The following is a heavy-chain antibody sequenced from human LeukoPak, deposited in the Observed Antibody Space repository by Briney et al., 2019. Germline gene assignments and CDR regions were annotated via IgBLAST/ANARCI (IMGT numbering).Heavy chain of an antibody. CDR1: GGSINTDNW. Sequence: PSETLSLTCVVSGGSINTDNWWGWVRQPPGKGLEWIGEIYRSGSTNYNPSLKSRVIISLDKSRNQFSLKLSSVAAADTAVYYCAREMMTDCYRSYFDYWGQGTPVTVSS. V-gene: IGHV4-4*02. D-gene: IGHD3-9*01. CDR2: IYRSGST. CDR3: AREMMTDCYRSYFDY. J-gene: IGHJ4*02.